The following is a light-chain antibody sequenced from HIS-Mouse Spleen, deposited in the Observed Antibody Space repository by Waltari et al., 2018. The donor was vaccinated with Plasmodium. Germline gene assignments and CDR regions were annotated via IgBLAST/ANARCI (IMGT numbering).Light chain of an antibody. CDR3: QQYNNWSFT. Sequence: EIVMTQSPATLSVSPGERATLSCRASHSVSSNLAWYQQNPGQAPRLLIYGASTRATGIPARFSGSGSGTEFTLTISSLQSEDFAVYYCQQYNNWSFTFGPGTKVDIK. V-gene: IGKV3-15*01. CDR2: GAS. J-gene: IGKJ3*01. CDR1: HSVSSN.